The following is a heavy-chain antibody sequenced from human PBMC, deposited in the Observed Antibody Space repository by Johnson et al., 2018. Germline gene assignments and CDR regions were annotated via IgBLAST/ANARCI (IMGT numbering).Heavy chain of an antibody. Sequence: VQLQESGGGLVQPGGSLKLSCAASGFSFSGSPMHWVRQASGKGLEWVGRIRSKINNYATAYVASVQGRFPISRDDSKNTAYLQINSLKTEDTAVYLCTILNRADAFDIWGQGSMVTVSS. CDR1: GFSFSGSP. V-gene: IGHV3-73*01. CDR2: IRSKINNYAT. CDR3: TILNRADAFDI. J-gene: IGHJ3*02.